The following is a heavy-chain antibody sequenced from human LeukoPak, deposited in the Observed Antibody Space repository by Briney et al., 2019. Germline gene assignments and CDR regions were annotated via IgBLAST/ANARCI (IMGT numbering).Heavy chain of an antibody. CDR2: IDGGGGST. J-gene: IGHJ5*02. CDR1: GFTFSNFV. CDR3: ARSIAARLDWFDP. Sequence: GGSLRLSCAASGFTFSNFVMSWVRQAPGKGLEWVSYIDGGGGSTNYADSVKGRFTISRDNAKNSLYLQMNSLRAEDTAVYYCARSIAARLDWFDPWGQGTLVTVSS. D-gene: IGHD6-6*01. V-gene: IGHV3-23*01.